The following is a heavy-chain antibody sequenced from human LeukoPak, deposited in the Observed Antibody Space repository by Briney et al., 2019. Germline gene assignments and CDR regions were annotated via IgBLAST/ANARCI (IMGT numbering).Heavy chain of an antibody. J-gene: IGHJ4*02. CDR3: ARGRRITMIVVVIFHPFDY. CDR2: INHSGST. D-gene: IGHD3-22*01. V-gene: IGHV4-34*01. CDR1: GGSFSGYY. Sequence: SETLSLTCAVYGGSFSGYYWSWIRQPPGKGLEWIGEINHSGSTNYNPSLKSRVTISVDTSKNQFSLKLSSVTAADTAVYYCARGRRITMIVVVIFHPFDYWGQGTLVTVS.